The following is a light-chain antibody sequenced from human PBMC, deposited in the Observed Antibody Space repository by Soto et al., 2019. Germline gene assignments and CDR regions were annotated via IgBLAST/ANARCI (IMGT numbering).Light chain of an antibody. CDR2: DAS. V-gene: IGKV3-11*01. Sequence: EIVLTQSPATLSLSPGERATLSCRASQSVSSYLAWYQQKPGQAPRLLIYDASNRATGIPARFSGSGSGTDFTLTIRSLEPEDFAVYYCQQRRKWPHFLTFGGGTKVEIK. CDR3: QQRRKWPHFLT. J-gene: IGKJ4*01. CDR1: QSVSSY.